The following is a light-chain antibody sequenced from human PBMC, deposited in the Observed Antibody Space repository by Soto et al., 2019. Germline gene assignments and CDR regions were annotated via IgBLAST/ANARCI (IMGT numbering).Light chain of an antibody. J-gene: IGLJ1*01. V-gene: IGLV2-14*01. CDR2: EVS. CDR3: AAWDDSLRSYV. Sequence: QSALTQPASVSGSPGQSITISCTGTSSDVGGYNYVSWYQQHPGKAPKLMIYEVSNRPSRVSNRFSGSKSGNTASLAISGLQSDDEADYYCAAWDDSLRSYVFGTGTKLTVL. CDR1: SSDVGGYNY.